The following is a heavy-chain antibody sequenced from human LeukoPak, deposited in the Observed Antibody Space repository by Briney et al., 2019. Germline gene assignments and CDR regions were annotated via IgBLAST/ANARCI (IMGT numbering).Heavy chain of an antibody. D-gene: IGHD3-10*01. CDR2: IYPGDSDT. J-gene: IGHJ4*02. V-gene: IGHV5-51*01. Sequence: GESLKISCKGSGYSFTSYWLGWVRQMPGKGLEWRGIIYPGDSDTRYSPSFQGQVTISADTSKNQFSLKVNSVTAADTAVYFCAGERHRDYFGSGRLFDSWGQGTLVTVSS. CDR1: GYSFTSYW. CDR3: AGERHRDYFGSGRLFDS.